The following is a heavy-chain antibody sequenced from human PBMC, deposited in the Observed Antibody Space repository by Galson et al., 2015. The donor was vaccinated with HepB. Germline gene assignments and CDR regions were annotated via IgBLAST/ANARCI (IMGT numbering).Heavy chain of an antibody. CDR1: GFTFSSYS. CDR3: ARDDITMVRGVLMGAFDI. V-gene: IGHV3-48*02. J-gene: IGHJ3*02. CDR2: ISSSSSTI. D-gene: IGHD3-10*01. Sequence: SLRLSCAASGFTFSSYSMNWVRQAPGKGLEWVSYISSSSSTIYYADSVKGRFTISRDNAKNSLYLRMNSLRDEDTAVYYCARDDITMVRGVLMGAFDIWGQGTMVTVSS.